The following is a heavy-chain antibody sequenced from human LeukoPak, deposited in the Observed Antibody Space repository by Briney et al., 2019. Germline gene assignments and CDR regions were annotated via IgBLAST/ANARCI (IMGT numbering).Heavy chain of an antibody. CDR1: GYTFTGYY. CDR3: VRDHNSENWGSLGK. CDR2: INPNSGGT. D-gene: IGHD7-27*01. Sequence: ASVKVSCKASGYTFTGYYMHWVRQAPGQGLEWMGWINPNSGGTNYAQKFQGRATMTRDTSISTAYMDLNRLTSDDTALYYCVRDHNSENWGSLGKWGQGTLVTVSS. J-gene: IGHJ4*02. V-gene: IGHV1-2*02.